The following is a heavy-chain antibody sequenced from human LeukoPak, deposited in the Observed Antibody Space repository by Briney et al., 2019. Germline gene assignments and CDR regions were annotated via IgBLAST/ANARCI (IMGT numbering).Heavy chain of an antibody. Sequence: PSETLSLTCTVSGDSIRSSIYYWGWIRQPPGKGLEWIGGIYYSGNTYYNPSLKSRVTISVDTSMNQFSLKLSSVTAADTAVYYCARLEAVAGTDYWGQGTLVTVSS. CDR1: GDSIRSSIYY. CDR2: IYYSGNT. J-gene: IGHJ4*02. V-gene: IGHV4-39*01. CDR3: ARLEAVAGTDY. D-gene: IGHD6-19*01.